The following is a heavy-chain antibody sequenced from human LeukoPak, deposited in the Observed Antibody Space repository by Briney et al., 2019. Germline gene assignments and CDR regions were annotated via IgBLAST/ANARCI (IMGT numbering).Heavy chain of an antibody. Sequence: ASVKVSCKASGYTFTGYYMHWVRQAPGQGLEWMGWINPNSGGTNYAQKFQGRVTMTRDTSISTAYMELSRLRSDDTAMYYCARGYCSSTSCRYNWFDPWGQGTLVTVSS. D-gene: IGHD2-2*01. J-gene: IGHJ5*02. CDR2: INPNSGGT. CDR3: ARGYCSSTSCRYNWFDP. CDR1: GYTFTGYY. V-gene: IGHV1-2*02.